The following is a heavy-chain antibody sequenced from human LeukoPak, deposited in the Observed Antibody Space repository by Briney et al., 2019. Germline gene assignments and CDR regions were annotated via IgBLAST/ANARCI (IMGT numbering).Heavy chain of an antibody. J-gene: IGHJ4*02. CDR2: IGGSNGIT. Sequence: GGSLRLSCAASRFTFNSCAMSWVRQAPGKGLEWVSVIGGSNGITFYVGSVKGRFTISRDNSKDTLYLQMNSLRAEDTAVYYCARNESSGWGYFDYRGQGTLVTVSS. CDR3: ARNESSGWGYFDY. CDR1: RFTFNSCA. V-gene: IGHV3-23*01. D-gene: IGHD3-22*01.